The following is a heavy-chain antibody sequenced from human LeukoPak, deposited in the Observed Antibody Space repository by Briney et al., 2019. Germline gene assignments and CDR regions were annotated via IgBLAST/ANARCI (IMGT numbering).Heavy chain of an antibody. D-gene: IGHD3-22*01. CDR2: INPSGST. CDR1: GGSFSGYY. V-gene: IGHV4-34*01. Sequence: SETLSLTCAVYGGSFSGYYWSWIRQPPGKGLEWIGEINPSGSTNYNPSLKSRVTISVDTSKNQFSLKLSSVTAADTAVYYCARVRGNYYYDSSGYPRVHAFDIWGQGTMVTVSS. CDR3: ARVRGNYYYDSSGYPRVHAFDI. J-gene: IGHJ3*02.